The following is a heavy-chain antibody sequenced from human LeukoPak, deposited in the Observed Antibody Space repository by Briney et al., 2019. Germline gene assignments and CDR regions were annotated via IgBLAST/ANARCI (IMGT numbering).Heavy chain of an antibody. Sequence: GGSLRLSCAASGFTFSSYGMHWVRQAPGKGLEWVSAISGSGGSTYYADSVKGRFTISRDNSKNTLYLQMNSLRAEDTAVYYCAKSGIAVAGTFGIFDYWGQGTLVTVSS. CDR1: GFTFSSYG. CDR2: ISGSGGST. D-gene: IGHD6-19*01. CDR3: AKSGIAVAGTFGIFDY. V-gene: IGHV3-23*01. J-gene: IGHJ4*02.